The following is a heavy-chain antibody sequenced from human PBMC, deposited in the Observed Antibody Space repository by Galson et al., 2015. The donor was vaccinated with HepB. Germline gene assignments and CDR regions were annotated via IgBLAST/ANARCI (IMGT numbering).Heavy chain of an antibody. CDR1: GLSFSDAW. V-gene: IGHV3-53*04. J-gene: IGHJ4*02. CDR2: IYSGGST. CDR3: ARVLPGIAAAGTFDY. D-gene: IGHD6-13*01. Sequence: SLRLSCAASGLSFSDAWMSWVRQAPGKGLEWVSVIYSGGSTYYADSVKGRFTISRHNSKNTLYLQMNSLRAEDTAVYYCARVLPGIAAAGTFDYWGQGTLVTVSS.